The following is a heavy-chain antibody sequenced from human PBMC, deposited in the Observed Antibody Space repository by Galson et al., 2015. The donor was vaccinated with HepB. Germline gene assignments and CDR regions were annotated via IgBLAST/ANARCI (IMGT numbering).Heavy chain of an antibody. V-gene: IGHV3-30*18. CDR1: GFTFSSYG. CDR2: ISYDGSNK. J-gene: IGHJ4*02. CDR3: AKDRSSGGSYIPYYFDY. Sequence: SLRLSCAASGFTFSSYGMHWVRQAPGKGLEWVAVISYDGSNKYYADSVKGRFTISRDNSKNALYLQMNSLRAEDTAVYYCAKDRSSGGSYIPYYFDYWGQGTLVTVSS. D-gene: IGHD2-15*01.